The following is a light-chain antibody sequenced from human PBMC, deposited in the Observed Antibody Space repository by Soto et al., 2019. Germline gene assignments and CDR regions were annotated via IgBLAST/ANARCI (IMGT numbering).Light chain of an antibody. Sequence: LSASVGDRVTITCRASQDISSYLAWYQQKPGRAPELLIHGAHSLHSGVPSRFSGSGSGTEFSLTITSLQPEDFATYYCQQLFDSPITFGQGTRLEIK. V-gene: IGKV1-9*01. CDR1: QDISSY. CDR3: QQLFDSPIT. CDR2: GAH. J-gene: IGKJ5*01.